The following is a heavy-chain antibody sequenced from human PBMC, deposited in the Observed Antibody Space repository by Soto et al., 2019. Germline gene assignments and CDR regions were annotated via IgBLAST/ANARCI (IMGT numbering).Heavy chain of an antibody. CDR2: MSHGGGT. J-gene: IGHJ3*02. D-gene: IGHD1-1*01. Sequence: QVQLQQWGAGLLKPSETLSLTCAVYGGFVSSGSYYWSWIRQPPGKGLEWIGEMSHGGGTHFNPSLKSRVTISVDTSKNQFSLKMSSVTAADTALYYSACVERGTATTVVDAFEIWGPGTMVTVSS. CDR3: ACVERGTATTVVDAFEI. V-gene: IGHV4-34*01. CDR1: GGFVSSGSYY.